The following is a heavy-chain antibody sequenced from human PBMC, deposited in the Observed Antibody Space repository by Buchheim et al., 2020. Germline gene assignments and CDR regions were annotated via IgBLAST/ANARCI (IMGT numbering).Heavy chain of an antibody. CDR2: IWYDGSNK. J-gene: IGHJ5*02. CDR3: ARDSRFLGWFDP. Sequence: QVQLVESGGGLVKPGGSLRLSCAASEFTFSDFYMTWFRQAPGKGLEWVAVIWYDGSNKYYADSVKGRFTISRDNSKNTLYLQMNSLRAEDTAVYYCARDSRFLGWFDPWGQGTL. CDR1: EFTFSDFY. D-gene: IGHD3-3*01. V-gene: IGHV3-33*08.